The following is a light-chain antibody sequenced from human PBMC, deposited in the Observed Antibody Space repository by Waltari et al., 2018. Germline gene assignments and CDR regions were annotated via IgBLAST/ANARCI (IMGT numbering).Light chain of an antibody. CDR3: SSYTGSSTYV. CDR1: SRDVGGDDY. J-gene: IGLJ1*01. CDR2: DVN. V-gene: IGLV2-14*03. Sequence: QSALTQPASVSGSPGPSITISCLGTSRDVGGDDYVSWYQQHPGKAPRLIISDVNKRPLGVSNRFSGSKSGNTASLTISGLQAEDEADYYCSSYTGSSTYVFGTGTEVTV.